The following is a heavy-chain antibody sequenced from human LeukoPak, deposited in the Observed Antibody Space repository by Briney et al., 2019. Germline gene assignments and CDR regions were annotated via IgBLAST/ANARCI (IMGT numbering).Heavy chain of an antibody. J-gene: IGHJ6*03. CDR1: GGSISSSSYY. V-gene: IGHV4-39*07. CDR2: IYYSGST. D-gene: IGHD6-19*01. CDR3: ARDQRQWLVSDYYYYMDV. Sequence: SETLSLTCTVSGGSISSSSYYWGWIRQPPGKGLEWIGSIYYSGSTYYNPSLKSRVTISVDTSKNQFSLKLSSVTAADTAVYYCARDQRQWLVSDYYYYMDVWAKGPRSPSP.